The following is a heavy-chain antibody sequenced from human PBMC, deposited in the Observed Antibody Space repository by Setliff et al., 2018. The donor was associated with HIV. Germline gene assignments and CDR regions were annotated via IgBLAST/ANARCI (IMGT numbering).Heavy chain of an antibody. Sequence: PSETLSLTCAVSGGSMRSSGYSWTWIRQAPGKGLEWVGYIYYNGNAYYNPSLKSRVTISVDRSKNQFSLKLSSVTAADTAVYYCARRLGATVFYYFDYWGQGTLVTVSS. D-gene: IGHD3-16*01. V-gene: IGHV4-30-2*01. CDR2: IYYNGNA. CDR1: GGSMRSSGYS. CDR3: ARRLGATVFYYFDY. J-gene: IGHJ4*02.